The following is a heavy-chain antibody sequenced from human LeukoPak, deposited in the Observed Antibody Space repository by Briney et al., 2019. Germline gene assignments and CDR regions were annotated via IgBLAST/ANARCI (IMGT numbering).Heavy chain of an antibody. CDR3: ARMVSLHIAAAGTFDSSFDP. Sequence: GGSLRLSCAASGFTLSSYWMSWVRQAPGKGLEWVANIKQDGSEKYYVDSVKGRFTISRDNAKSSLYLQMNSLRAEDTAVYYCARMVSLHIAAAGTFDSSFDPWGQGTLVTVSS. D-gene: IGHD6-13*01. CDR1: GFTLSSYW. V-gene: IGHV3-7*01. CDR2: IKQDGSEK. J-gene: IGHJ5*02.